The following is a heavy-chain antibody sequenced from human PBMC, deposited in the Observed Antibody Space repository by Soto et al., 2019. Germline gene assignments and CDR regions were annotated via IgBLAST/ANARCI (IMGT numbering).Heavy chain of an antibody. J-gene: IGHJ4*02. D-gene: IGHD3-22*01. Sequence: SETLSLTCAVYGGSFSGYYWSWIRQPPGKGLEWIGEINHSGSTNYNPSLKSRVTISVDTSKNQFSLKLSSVTAADTAVYYCARGRNYYDSSDYTDYWGQGTLVTVSS. CDR1: GGSFSGYY. V-gene: IGHV4-34*01. CDR2: INHSGST. CDR3: ARGRNYYDSSDYTDY.